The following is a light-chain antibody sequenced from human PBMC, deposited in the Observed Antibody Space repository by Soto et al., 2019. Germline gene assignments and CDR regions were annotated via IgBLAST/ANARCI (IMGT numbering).Light chain of an antibody. Sequence: QSVLTQPASVSGIPEQSITISCTGTSSDIGTYNLVSWYQHYPGKVRKLMIYEGIKRPSGVSKRFPGSKSGNTAFLTISGLQAEDEADYYCCSYAGSGTDNYVFGSGTKVTVL. CDR1: SSDIGTYNL. J-gene: IGLJ1*01. CDR2: EGI. V-gene: IGLV2-23*01. CDR3: CSYAGSGTDNYV.